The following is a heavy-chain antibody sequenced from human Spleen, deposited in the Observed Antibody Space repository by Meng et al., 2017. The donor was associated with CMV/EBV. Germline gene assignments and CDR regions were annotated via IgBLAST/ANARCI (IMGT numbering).Heavy chain of an antibody. CDR3: AVLRLTYYFDF. J-gene: IGHJ4*02. Sequence: ASVKVSCKGSGYSFTGYYMHWVRQAPGQGLEWMGWINPNSGGTNYAQKFQGRVTMTRDTSISTAYMELSRLRSDDTAVYYCAVLRLTYYFDFWGQGTLVTVSS. CDR1: GYSFTGYY. D-gene: IGHD2/OR15-2a*01. CDR2: INPNSGGT. V-gene: IGHV1-2*02.